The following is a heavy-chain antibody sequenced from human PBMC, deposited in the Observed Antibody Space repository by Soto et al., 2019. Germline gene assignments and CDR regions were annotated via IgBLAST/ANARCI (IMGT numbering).Heavy chain of an antibody. J-gene: IGHJ4*02. CDR3: AKGRSGGTYSGAILPFDY. V-gene: IGHV3-23*01. CDR2: ISGSGGST. D-gene: IGHD1-26*01. Sequence: EVQLLESGGGLVQPGGSLRLSCAASGFTFSTFAMSWVRQRPGKGLEWVSGISGSGGSTDYADSLKGRFTISRDNSNNRLYLQMSRLRVEDTAVYYCAKGRSGGTYSGAILPFDYWGQGTLVTVSS. CDR1: GFTFSTFA.